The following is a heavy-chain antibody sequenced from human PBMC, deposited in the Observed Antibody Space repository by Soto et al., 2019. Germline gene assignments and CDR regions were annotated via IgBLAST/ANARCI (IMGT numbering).Heavy chain of an antibody. CDR1: GYTFTSYG. V-gene: IGHV1-18*01. Sequence: QVQLVQSGAEVKKPGASVKVSCKASGYTFTSYGISWVRQAPGQGLGWMGWISAHNGNTNYAQKLQGRVTMTTDTYTSTAYMELSSLRSDDTAVYYCGWGVATRSYWYFGLWGRGTLVTVSS. CDR3: GWGVATRSYWYFGL. CDR2: ISAHNGNT. J-gene: IGHJ2*01. D-gene: IGHD3-10*01.